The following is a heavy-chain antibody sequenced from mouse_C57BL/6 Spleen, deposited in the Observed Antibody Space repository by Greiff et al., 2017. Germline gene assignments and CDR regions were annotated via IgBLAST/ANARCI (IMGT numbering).Heavy chain of an antibody. CDR2: ISSGGSYT. CDR3: ARRSNSYAMDY. V-gene: IGHV5-6*02. CDR1: GFTFSSYG. Sequence: EVKLMESGGDLVKPGGSLKLSCAASGFTFSSYGMSWVRQTPDKRLEWVATISSGGSYTYYPDSVKGRFTISRDNAKNTLYLQMSSLKSEDTAMYYCARRSNSYAMDYWGQGTSVTVSS. D-gene: IGHD2-5*01. J-gene: IGHJ4*01.